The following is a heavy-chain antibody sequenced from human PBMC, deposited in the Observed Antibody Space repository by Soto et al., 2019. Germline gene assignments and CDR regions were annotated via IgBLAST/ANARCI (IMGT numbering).Heavy chain of an antibody. CDR2: ISSSSSYI. CDR3: ARDRDSNYYSANYYYMDV. D-gene: IGHD1-7*01. J-gene: IGHJ6*03. Sequence: EVQLVESGGGLVKPGGSLRLSCAASGFTFSSYSMNWVRQAPGKGLEWVSSISSSSSYIYYADSVKGRFTISRDNAENSLYLQMNSLRAEDTAVYYCARDRDSNYYSANYYYMDVWGKGTTVTVSS. V-gene: IGHV3-21*01. CDR1: GFTFSSYS.